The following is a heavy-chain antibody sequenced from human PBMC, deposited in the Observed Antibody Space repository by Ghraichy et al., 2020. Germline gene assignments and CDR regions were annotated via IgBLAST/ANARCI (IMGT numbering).Heavy chain of an antibody. CDR1: GFSFSTTG. D-gene: IGHD2-21*01. CDR3: VKIGVIGLWYFDL. CDR2: ISSSGGET. Sequence: ESLNISCAASGFSFSTTGMSWVRQAPGRGPEWVSSISSSGGETYYGDSVKGRFTVSRDNSKNTLYLQMNSLTVEDTAVFYCVKIGVIGLWYFDLWGRGTLVRVSS. V-gene: IGHV3-23*01. J-gene: IGHJ2*01.